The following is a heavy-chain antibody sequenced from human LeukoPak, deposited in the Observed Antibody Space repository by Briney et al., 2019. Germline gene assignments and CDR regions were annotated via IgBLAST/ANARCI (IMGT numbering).Heavy chain of an antibody. J-gene: IGHJ4*02. V-gene: IGHV4-34*01. Sequence: SETLSLTCAVHGGSLSDLYCIWIRQPPGEGLEWIGEINHSGSPNYSPSFKSRVSISVDTSKNQFSLSLRSVTAADTAIYYCARGPNIPVAAYWGQGTLVTVSS. CDR2: INHSGSP. CDR1: GGSLSDLY. D-gene: IGHD6-19*01. CDR3: ARGPNIPVAAY.